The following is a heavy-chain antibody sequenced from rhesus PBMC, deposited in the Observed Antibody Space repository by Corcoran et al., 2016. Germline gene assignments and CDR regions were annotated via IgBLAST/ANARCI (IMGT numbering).Heavy chain of an antibody. CDR3: ARDPGMENTVTTWDY. V-gene: IGHV4-65*01. D-gene: IGHD4-23*01. CDR1: GGSVSSSNW. CDR2: ISGINGST. J-gene: IGHJ4*01. Sequence: QVQLQESGPGLVKPSETLSLTCAVSGGSVSSSNWWSWIRQPPGKGLEWIGYISGINGSTYYNPSLKSRVTISTDTSKNQFSLKLSSVTAADTAVYYCARDPGMENTVTTWDYWGQGVLVTVSS.